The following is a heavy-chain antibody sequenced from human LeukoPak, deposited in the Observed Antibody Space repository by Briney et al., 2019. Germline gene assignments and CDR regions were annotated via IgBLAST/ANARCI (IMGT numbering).Heavy chain of an antibody. CDR1: GGSFSGYY. J-gene: IGHJ4*02. CDR3: ARGLRTDY. CDR2: INHSGST. V-gene: IGHV4-34*01. Sequence: SETLSLTCAVYGGSFSGYYWSWIRQPPGKGLEWIGEINHSGSTNYNPSLKSRVTISVDTSKNQFPLKLSSVTAADTAVYYCARGLRTDYWGQGTLVTVSS. D-gene: IGHD4-17*01.